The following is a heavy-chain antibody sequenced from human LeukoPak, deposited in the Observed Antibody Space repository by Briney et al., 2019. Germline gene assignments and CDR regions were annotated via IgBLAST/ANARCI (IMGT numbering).Heavy chain of an antibody. Sequence: ASVTVSCKASGYTFTSYAMNWVRQAPGQGLEWMGWINTNTGNPTYAQGFTGRLVFSLDTSVSTAYLQISSLKAEDTAVYYCARELGPVYDILTGCAFDIWGQGTMVTVSS. CDR3: ARELGPVYDILTGCAFDI. CDR2: INTNTGNP. CDR1: GYTFTSYA. D-gene: IGHD3-9*01. V-gene: IGHV7-4-1*02. J-gene: IGHJ3*02.